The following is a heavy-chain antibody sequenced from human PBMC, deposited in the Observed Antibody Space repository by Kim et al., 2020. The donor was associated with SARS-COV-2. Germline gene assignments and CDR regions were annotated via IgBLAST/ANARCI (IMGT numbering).Heavy chain of an antibody. V-gene: IGHV4-31*03. Sequence: SETLSLTCTVSGGSISSGGYYWSWIRQHPGKGLEWIGYIYYSGSTYYNPSLKSRVTISVDTSKNQFSLKLSSVTAADTAVYYCARAPGLGTMIVVVTHFADGGQGTLVTVSS. CDR2: IYYSGST. D-gene: IGHD3-22*01. CDR3: ARAPGLGTMIVVVTHFAD. CDR1: GGSISSGGYY. J-gene: IGHJ4*02.